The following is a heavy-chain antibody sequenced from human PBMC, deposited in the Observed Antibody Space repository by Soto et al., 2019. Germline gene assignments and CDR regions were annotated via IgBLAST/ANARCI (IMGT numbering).Heavy chain of an antibody. CDR3: ALGIVVVPAAIRGYYYYYGMDV. J-gene: IGHJ6*02. D-gene: IGHD2-2*02. Sequence: SETLSLTCTVSGGSISSGGYYWSWIRQHPGKGLEWIGYIYYSGSTYYSPSLKSRVTISVDTSKNQFSLKLSSVTAADTAVYYCALGIVVVPAAIRGYYYYYGMDVWGQGTTVTVSS. CDR2: IYYSGST. V-gene: IGHV4-31*03. CDR1: GGSISSGGYY.